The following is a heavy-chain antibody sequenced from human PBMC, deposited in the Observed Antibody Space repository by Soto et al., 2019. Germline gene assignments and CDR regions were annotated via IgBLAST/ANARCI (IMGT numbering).Heavy chain of an antibody. Sequence: GGSLRLSCAASGFTFSNAWMSWVRQAPGKGLEWVGRIKSKTDGGTTDYAAPVKGRFTISRDDSKNTLYLQMNSLKTEDTAVYYCTTWGGGYYGSGSPNYYYYYMDVWGKGTTVTVSS. D-gene: IGHD3-10*01. CDR1: GFTFSNAW. J-gene: IGHJ6*03. V-gene: IGHV3-15*01. CDR2: IKSKTDGGTT. CDR3: TTWGGGYYGSGSPNYYYYYMDV.